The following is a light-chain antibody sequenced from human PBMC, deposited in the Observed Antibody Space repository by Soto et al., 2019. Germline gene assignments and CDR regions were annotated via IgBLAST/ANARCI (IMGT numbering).Light chain of an antibody. CDR3: QQYGDSPPT. Sequence: EIVLTQSPGTLSLSPGESATLSCRASQSVSSNSLAWYRRNPGQPPSLLIYGTSTRATDIPRRFSGSGSGTHLTLTITRLEPEDFAVYFCQQYGDSPPTFGQGTKVEVK. CDR1: QSVSSNS. CDR2: GTS. V-gene: IGKV3-20*01. J-gene: IGKJ1*01.